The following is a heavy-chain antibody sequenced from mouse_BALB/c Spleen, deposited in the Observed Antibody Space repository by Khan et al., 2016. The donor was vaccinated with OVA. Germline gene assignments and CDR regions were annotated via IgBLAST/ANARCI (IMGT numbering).Heavy chain of an antibody. V-gene: IGHV1-54*01. CDR3: SRSGYGFGAY. CDR1: GYAFSNYL. D-gene: IGHD3-2*02. Sequence: QVRLQQSGAELVRPGTSVKVSCKASGYAFSNYLIEWLKQRPGQGLEWIGVINPGSGGTKYNEKFKDKATLTADTSSSTAYMQLSSLTSDDSAVYFCSRSGYGFGAYWGQGTLVTVSA. J-gene: IGHJ3*01. CDR2: INPGSGGT.